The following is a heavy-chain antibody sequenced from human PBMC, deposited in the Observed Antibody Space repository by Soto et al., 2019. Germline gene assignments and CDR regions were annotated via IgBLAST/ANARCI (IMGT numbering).Heavy chain of an antibody. D-gene: IGHD3-10*01. CDR1: GFTFSSYA. CDR3: AKDSDYYGSGGSFDY. CDR2: ISGSGGST. J-gene: IGHJ4*02. Sequence: PGGSLRLSCAASGFTFSSYAMSWVRQAPGKGLEWVSAISGSGGSTYYADSVKGRFTISRDNSKNTLYLQMNSLRAEDTAVYYCAKDSDYYGSGGSFDYWGQGTLVTVSS. V-gene: IGHV3-23*01.